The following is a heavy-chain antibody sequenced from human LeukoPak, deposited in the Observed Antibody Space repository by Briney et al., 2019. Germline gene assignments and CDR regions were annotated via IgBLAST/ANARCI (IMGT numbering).Heavy chain of an antibody. V-gene: IGHV4-59*01. Sequence: PSETLSLTCTVSGGSISSYYWSWIRQPPGKGLEWIGYIYYSGSTNYNPSLKSRVTISVDTSKNQFSLKLSSVTAADTAVYYCARDGGHCSSTSCPPYYYYGMDVWGKGTTVTVSS. CDR2: IYYSGST. D-gene: IGHD2-2*01. CDR3: ARDGGHCSSTSCPPYYYYGMDV. J-gene: IGHJ6*04. CDR1: GGSISSYY.